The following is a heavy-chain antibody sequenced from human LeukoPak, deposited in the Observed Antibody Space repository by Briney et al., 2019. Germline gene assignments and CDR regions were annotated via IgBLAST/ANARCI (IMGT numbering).Heavy chain of an antibody. V-gene: IGHV3-7*03. J-gene: IGHJ4*02. CDR2: IKQDGSEK. CDR3: AREVVVVSLYYFDY. Sequence: GGSLRLSCAASGFTFSSYWMSWVRQAPGKGLEWVANIKQDGSEKYYVGSVKGRFTISRDNAKNSLYLQMNSLRAEDTAVYYCAREVVVVSLYYFDYWGQGTLVTVSS. D-gene: IGHD2-15*01. CDR1: GFTFSSYW.